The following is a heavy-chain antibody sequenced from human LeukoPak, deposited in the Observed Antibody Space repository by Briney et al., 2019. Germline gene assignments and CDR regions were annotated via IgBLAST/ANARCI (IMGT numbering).Heavy chain of an antibody. CDR2: IYHSGST. Sequence: SETLSLTCTVSGYSISSGYYWGRIRQPPGKGLEWIGSIYHSGSTYYNPSLKSRVTISVDTSKNQFSLKLSSVTAADTAVYYCARYYYDSSGYYGGSAFDIWGQGTMVTVSS. CDR3: ARYYYDSSGYYGGSAFDI. D-gene: IGHD3-22*01. V-gene: IGHV4-38-2*02. J-gene: IGHJ3*02. CDR1: GYSISSGYY.